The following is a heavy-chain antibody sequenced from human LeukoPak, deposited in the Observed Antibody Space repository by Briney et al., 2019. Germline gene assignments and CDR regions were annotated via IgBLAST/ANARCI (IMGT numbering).Heavy chain of an antibody. Sequence: GGSLRLSCEASGFTFSDHYMDWVRQAPGKGLEWVGRTRKKTNSYTTEYAASVKGRFNISRDDSKDSLYLQMNSLKAEDTAVYYCTRVVLVGTTYSYFDYWGQGTLVTVSS. CDR3: TRVVLVGTTYSYFDY. CDR1: GFTFSDHY. J-gene: IGHJ4*02. D-gene: IGHD1-26*01. V-gene: IGHV3-72*01. CDR2: TRKKTNSYTT.